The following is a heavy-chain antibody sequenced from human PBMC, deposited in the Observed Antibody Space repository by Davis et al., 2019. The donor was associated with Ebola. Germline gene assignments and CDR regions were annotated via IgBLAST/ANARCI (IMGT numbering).Heavy chain of an antibody. CDR1: GYSSTIYW. Sequence: GESLKISCKASGYSSTIYWIAWVRQMPGKGLEWMGFIYPGDSDTAYSPSFQGQATFSADKSISTAYLQWSSLKASDTAMYYCATRSAYTLDSWGQGTLVTVSS. V-gene: IGHV5-51*01. D-gene: IGHD3-3*01. CDR3: ATRSAYTLDS. J-gene: IGHJ4*02. CDR2: IYPGDSDT.